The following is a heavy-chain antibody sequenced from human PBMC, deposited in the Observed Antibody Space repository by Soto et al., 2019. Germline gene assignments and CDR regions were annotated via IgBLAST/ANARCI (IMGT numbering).Heavy chain of an antibody. Sequence: GGSLRLSCSASGFTFSNYNMTWVRQAPGKGLEWVSYISTDGSTIYYADSVKGRFTISRDNAKNLLYLQINSLRAEDTAVYYCARMPKLGGTNIDSWGQGTLVTVSS. D-gene: IGHD1-26*01. CDR1: GFTFSNYN. V-gene: IGHV3-48*04. CDR2: ISTDGSTI. CDR3: ARMPKLGGTNIDS. J-gene: IGHJ5*01.